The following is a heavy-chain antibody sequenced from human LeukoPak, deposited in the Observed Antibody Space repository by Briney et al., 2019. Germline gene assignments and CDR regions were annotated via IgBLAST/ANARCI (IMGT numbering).Heavy chain of an antibody. J-gene: IGHJ4*02. V-gene: IGHV3-33*01. Sequence: TGGSLRLSCAASGFTFSSYDMHWVRQAPGKGLEWVAVMWDGKSNKYYADSVKGRFTISRDSSKNTLYLQMNNLGAEDTAMYYCARGRSGSYPPGIYWGQGTLVTVSS. CDR3: ARGRSGSYPPGIY. CDR2: MWDGKSNK. D-gene: IGHD1-26*01. CDR1: GFTFSSYD.